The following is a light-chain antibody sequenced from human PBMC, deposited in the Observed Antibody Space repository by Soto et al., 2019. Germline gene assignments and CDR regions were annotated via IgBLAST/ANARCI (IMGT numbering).Light chain of an antibody. V-gene: IGKV3-11*01. CDR1: QSAGSY. CDR2: VTS. CDR3: QQRSASLT. J-gene: IGKJ4*01. Sequence: EIVLTQSPATLSLSPGEGPTLSCRASQSAGSYLAWYQQKPGQTPRLRIYVTSNSATGIPARFSGSWSGTVFTLTISSLEPEYFAVYYCQQRSASLTFGGGTKVEI.